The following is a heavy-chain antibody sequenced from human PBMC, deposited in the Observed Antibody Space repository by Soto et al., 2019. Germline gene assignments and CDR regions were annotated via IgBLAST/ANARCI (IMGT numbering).Heavy chain of an antibody. Sequence: SETLSLTCAVYGGSFSGYYWSWIRQPPGKGLEWIGEINHSGSTNYNPSLKSRVTISVDTSKNQFSLKLSSVTAADTAVYYCARGRVRGVTRYYYYGMDVWGQGTTVTVSS. CDR2: INHSGST. CDR1: GGSFSGYY. V-gene: IGHV4-34*01. J-gene: IGHJ6*02. D-gene: IGHD3-10*01. CDR3: ARGRVRGVTRYYYYGMDV.